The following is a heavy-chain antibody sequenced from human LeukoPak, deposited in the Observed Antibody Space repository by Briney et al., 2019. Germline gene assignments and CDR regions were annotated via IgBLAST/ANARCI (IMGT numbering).Heavy chain of an antibody. CDR1: GGSISSYY. D-gene: IGHD3-10*01. CDR2: IYTSGST. V-gene: IGHV4-4*07. Sequence: SETLSLTCTVSGGSISSYYWSWIRQPAGKGLEWIGRIYTSGSTNYNPSLKSRVTMSVDTSKNQFSLKLSSVTAADTAVYYCARDPGLLWFGDYGMDVWGQGTTVTVPS. CDR3: ARDPGLLWFGDYGMDV. J-gene: IGHJ6*02.